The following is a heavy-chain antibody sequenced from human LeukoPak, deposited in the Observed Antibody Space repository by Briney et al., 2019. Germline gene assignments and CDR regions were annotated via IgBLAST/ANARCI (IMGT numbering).Heavy chain of an antibody. V-gene: IGHV4-4*02. CDR2: IYHSGST. J-gene: IGHJ4*02. CDR3: ARTFYYGSGSYLVY. CDR1: GGSISSSNW. Sequence: SGTLSLTCAVSGGSISSSNWWNWVRQPPGKGLEWIGEIYHSGSTNYNPSLKSRVTISVDKSKNQFSLKLSSVTAADTAVYYCARTFYYGSGSYLVYWGQGTLVTVSP. D-gene: IGHD3-10*01.